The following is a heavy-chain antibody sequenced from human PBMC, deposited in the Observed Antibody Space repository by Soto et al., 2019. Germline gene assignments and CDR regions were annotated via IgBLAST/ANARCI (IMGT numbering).Heavy chain of an antibody. V-gene: IGHV1-2*04. J-gene: IGHJ6*02. CDR3: ARGSDYDFWSGYYSPYYYGMDV. CDR1: GYTFTGYY. CDR2: INPNSGGT. Sequence: ASVKVSCTASGYTFTGYYMHWVRQAPGQGLEWMGWINPNSGGTNYAQKFQGWVTMTRDTSISTAYMELSRLRSDDTAVYYCARGSDYDFWSGYYSPYYYGMDVWGQGTTVTVSS. D-gene: IGHD3-3*01.